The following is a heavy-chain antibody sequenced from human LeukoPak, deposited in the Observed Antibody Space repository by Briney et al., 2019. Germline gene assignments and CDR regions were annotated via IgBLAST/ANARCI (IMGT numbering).Heavy chain of an antibody. V-gene: IGHV1-2*02. CDR3: ARGSSAAPTPLGYYYYMDV. CDR1: GYTFTGYY. Sequence: ASVKVSCKASGYTFTGYYMHWVRQAPGQGLEWMGWINPNSGGTNYAQKFQGGVTMTRDTSISTAYMELSRLRSDDTAVYYCARGSSAAPTPLGYYYYMDVWGKGTTVTVSS. J-gene: IGHJ6*03. CDR2: INPNSGGT. D-gene: IGHD6-13*01.